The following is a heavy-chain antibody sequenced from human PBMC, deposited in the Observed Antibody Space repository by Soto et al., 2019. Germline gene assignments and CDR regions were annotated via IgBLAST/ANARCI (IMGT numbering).Heavy chain of an antibody. D-gene: IGHD2-21*02. J-gene: IGHJ5*02. CDR3: ARAPVVTGMFDP. Sequence: QVQLQESGPGLVKPSETRSLTCTVSGGSVSGGSFYWTWIRQPPGKALEWLGYIYYSGRTNYSPSLKSRVTMSVHTSKNQVSLKVTSVTAADTAVYYSARAPVVTGMFDPWGQGTLVTVSS. CDR2: IYYSGRT. V-gene: IGHV4-61*01. CDR1: GGSVSGGSFY.